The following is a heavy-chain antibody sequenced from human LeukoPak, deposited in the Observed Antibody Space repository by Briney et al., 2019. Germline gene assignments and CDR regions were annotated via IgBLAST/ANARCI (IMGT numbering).Heavy chain of an antibody. J-gene: IGHJ3*02. D-gene: IGHD6-19*01. CDR1: GFTFSDYY. CDR3: ARGDSSGWYGAAFDI. CDR2: ISSSGGTI. Sequence: RGSLRLSCAASGFTFSDYYMSWIRQAPGKGLEWVSYISSSGGTIYYADSVKGRFTISRDSAKNSLYLQMNSLRAEDTAVYYCARGDSSGWYGAAFDIWGQGTMVTVSS. V-gene: IGHV3-11*01.